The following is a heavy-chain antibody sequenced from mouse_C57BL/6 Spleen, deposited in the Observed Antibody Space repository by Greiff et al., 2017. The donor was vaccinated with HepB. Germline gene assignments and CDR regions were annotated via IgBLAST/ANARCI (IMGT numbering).Heavy chain of an antibody. D-gene: IGHD1-1*01. Sequence: EVKLQQSGPELVKPGASVKISCKASGYSFTGYYMNWVKQSPEKSLEWIGEINPSTGGTTYNQKFKAKATLTVDKSSSTAYMQLKSLTSEDSAVYYCARRGAIRSYAMDYWGQGTSVTVSS. J-gene: IGHJ4*01. V-gene: IGHV1-42*01. CDR1: GYSFTGYY. CDR3: ARRGAIRSYAMDY. CDR2: INPSTGGT.